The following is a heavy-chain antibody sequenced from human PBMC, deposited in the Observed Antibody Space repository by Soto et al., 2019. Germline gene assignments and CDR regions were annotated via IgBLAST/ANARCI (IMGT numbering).Heavy chain of an antibody. CDR2: IYYSGDT. D-gene: IGHD2-2*01. Sequence: SETLSVTCTVSGGSIIRGDYYWIWIRQPPGKGLEWIGYIYYSGDTSYNPSLKSRVTISIDTSKNQFSLKLSSVTAADTAVYYCARVPDRWGQGTLVTVS. J-gene: IGHJ5*02. CDR1: GGSIIRGDYY. CDR3: ARVPDR. V-gene: IGHV4-30-4*08.